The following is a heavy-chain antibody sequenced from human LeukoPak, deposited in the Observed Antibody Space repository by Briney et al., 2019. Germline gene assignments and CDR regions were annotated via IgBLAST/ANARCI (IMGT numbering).Heavy chain of an antibody. CDR3: ARGGPSYYGSGSPFDY. D-gene: IGHD3-10*01. J-gene: IGHJ4*02. CDR2: IYYSGST. Sequence: SETLSLTCTVSGGSISTYYWSWIRQPPGKGLEGIGYIYYSGSTNYNPSLKSRLTISVDTSKNQFSLKLSSVTAADTAVYYCARGGPSYYGSGSPFDYWGQGTLVTISS. V-gene: IGHV4-59*01. CDR1: GGSISTYY.